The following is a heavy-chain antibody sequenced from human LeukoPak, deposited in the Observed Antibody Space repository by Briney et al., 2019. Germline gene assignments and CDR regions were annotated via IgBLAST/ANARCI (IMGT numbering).Heavy chain of an antibody. CDR1: GFIFSSYD. J-gene: IGHJ5*02. Sequence: SGGSLRLSCAASGFIFSSYDMHWVRHPTGKGLEWVSAISTAGDTYYPGSVKGRFTISRENAKNSLYLQMNSLRAGDTAVYYCARGAVLGSSSWHNWFDPWGQGTLVTVSS. CDR2: ISTAGDT. D-gene: IGHD6-13*01. V-gene: IGHV3-13*01. CDR3: ARGAVLGSSSWHNWFDP.